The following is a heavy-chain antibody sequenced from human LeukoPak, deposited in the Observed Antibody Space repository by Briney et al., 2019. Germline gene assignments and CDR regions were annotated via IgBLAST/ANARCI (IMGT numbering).Heavy chain of an antibody. CDR1: GFTFSHYG. D-gene: IGHD4-11*01. V-gene: IGHV3-33*06. J-gene: IGHJ4*02. CDR2: IWNDGSNK. Sequence: GGSLRLSCAASGFTFSHYGMHWVRQAPGRGLEWVAVIWNDGSNKYYADSVKGRFTISRDNSQNTVDLHMNSLRAEDTAVYYCAKDAQGGFDYSNSLEYWGQGTLVTVSS. CDR3: AKDAQGGFDYSNSLEY.